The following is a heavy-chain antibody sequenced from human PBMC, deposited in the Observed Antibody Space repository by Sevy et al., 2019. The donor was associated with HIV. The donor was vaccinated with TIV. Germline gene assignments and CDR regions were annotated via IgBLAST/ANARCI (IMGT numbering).Heavy chain of an antibody. D-gene: IGHD6-19*01. V-gene: IGHV1-18*04. CDR1: GYTFTSYG. Sequence: ASVKVSCKASGYTFTSYGISWVRQAPGQGLEWMGWISAYNGNTNYAQMLQGRVTMTTDTSTSTAYMELRSLRSDDTAVYYCARGAAVAGRGEYFQHWGQGTLVTVSS. CDR2: ISAYNGNT. CDR3: ARGAAVAGRGEYFQH. J-gene: IGHJ1*01.